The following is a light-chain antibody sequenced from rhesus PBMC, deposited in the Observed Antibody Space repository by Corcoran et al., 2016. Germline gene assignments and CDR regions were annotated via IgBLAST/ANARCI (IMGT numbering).Light chain of an antibody. V-gene: IGKV1S14*01. J-gene: IGKJ2*01. CDR2: YAS. CDR3: QQHVSSPYS. CDR1: QGISIY. Sequence: DIQMTQSPSSLSASVGDKVTITCRASQGISIYLVWYQQKPGKAPKPLIYYASYLTRGVPSRFSGSGSGTDFLLTISSLQPEDFATYYCQQHVSSPYSFGQGTKVEIK.